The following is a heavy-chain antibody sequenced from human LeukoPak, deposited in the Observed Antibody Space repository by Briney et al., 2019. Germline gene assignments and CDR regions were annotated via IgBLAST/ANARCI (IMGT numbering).Heavy chain of an antibody. CDR1: GGSINDAS. Sequence: SETLSLTCTVSGGSINDASWNWIRKPPGQGLEWIGYIYHSGGTNYNPSLKSRVTISLDTSKNQFSLKLSSVTAADTAVYYCARDRYSSGWAFFDYWGQGTLVTVSS. J-gene: IGHJ4*02. CDR2: IYHSGGT. V-gene: IGHV4-59*12. D-gene: IGHD6-19*01. CDR3: ARDRYSSGWAFFDY.